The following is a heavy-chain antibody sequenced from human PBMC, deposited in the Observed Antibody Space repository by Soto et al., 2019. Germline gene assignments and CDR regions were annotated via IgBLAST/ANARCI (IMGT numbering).Heavy chain of an antibody. CDR2: ISYDGSNK. Sequence: QVQLVESGGGVVQPGRSLRLSCAASGFTFSSYGMHWVRQAPGKGLEWVAVISYDGSNKYYADSVKGRFTISRDNSKNTLYLQMNSVRAEDTAVYYCAKENYDSSGYALDYWGQGTLVTVSS. D-gene: IGHD3-22*01. CDR3: AKENYDSSGYALDY. J-gene: IGHJ4*02. CDR1: GFTFSSYG. V-gene: IGHV3-30*18.